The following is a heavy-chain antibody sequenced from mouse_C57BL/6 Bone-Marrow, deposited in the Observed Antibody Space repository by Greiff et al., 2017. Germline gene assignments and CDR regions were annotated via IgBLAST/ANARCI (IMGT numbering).Heavy chain of an antibody. CDR3: ARSDYYDYDWFAY. CDR1: GYTFTSYG. CDR2: IYPRSGNT. J-gene: IGHJ3*01. D-gene: IGHD2-4*01. Sequence: QVQLQQSGAELARPGASVKLSCKASGYTFTSYGISWVKQRTGQGLEWIGEIYPRSGNTYYKEQFQGKATLTADKSSSTAYMELRSLTSEDSAVYFCARSDYYDYDWFAYGGQGTLVTVSA. V-gene: IGHV1-81*01.